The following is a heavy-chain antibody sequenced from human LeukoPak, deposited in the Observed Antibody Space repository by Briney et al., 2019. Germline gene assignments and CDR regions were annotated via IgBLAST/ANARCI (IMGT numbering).Heavy chain of an antibody. V-gene: IGHV4-34*01. Sequence: WGILDLPLVVEGREVNEYYSRWMPQHPRKGLEWIWEINHSGSTNYNQSLKSQVAISVDTSKDQFYMKLSCVIVADTGVYYCARGLIYGGYRYWGQGTLVSVCS. CDR1: GREVNEYY. D-gene: IGHD5-12*01. J-gene: IGHJ4*02. CDR2: INHSGST. CDR3: ARGLIYGGYRY.